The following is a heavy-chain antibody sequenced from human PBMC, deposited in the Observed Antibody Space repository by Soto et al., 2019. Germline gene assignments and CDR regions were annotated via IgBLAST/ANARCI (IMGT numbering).Heavy chain of an antibody. CDR3: ARDRDYYCGMDV. CDR1: GYTFTSYG. J-gene: IGHJ6*02. V-gene: IGHV1-18*04. Sequence: ASVKVSCKASGYTFTSYGISWVRQAPGQGPERMGWISAYNGNTNYAQKLQGRVTMTTDTSTSTAYMELRSLRSDDTAVYYCARDRDYYCGMDVWGQGTTVTVSS. CDR2: ISAYNGNT.